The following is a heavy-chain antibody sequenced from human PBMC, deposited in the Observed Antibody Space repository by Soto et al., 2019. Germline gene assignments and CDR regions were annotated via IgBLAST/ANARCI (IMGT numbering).Heavy chain of an antibody. CDR3: ARQAVHTPRIDY. Sequence: PGESLKISCKGSGYTFANYWIGWVRQMPGKGLEWMGIIYPADSDTRYSPSFQGQVTISADKSISTAYLQWSSLKASDTAMYYCARQAVHTPRIDYWGQGTLVTVSS. V-gene: IGHV5-51*01. D-gene: IGHD5-18*01. CDR1: GYTFANYW. CDR2: IYPADSDT. J-gene: IGHJ4*02.